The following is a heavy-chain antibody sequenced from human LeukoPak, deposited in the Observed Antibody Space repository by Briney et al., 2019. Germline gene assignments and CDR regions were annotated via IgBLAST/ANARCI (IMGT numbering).Heavy chain of an antibody. CDR2: INLKSGAR. V-gene: IGHV1-2*02. CDR1: GYTFTDFY. D-gene: IGHD1-26*01. CDR3: AKDSQLLQYVAYYYIGMDV. J-gene: IGHJ6*02. Sequence: ASETVSCTASGYTFTDFYVHWVRQAPGQGLEWMGWINLKSGARNYAQKFQGRVTMTRDTSISTAYMELTRLRSDDTALYYCAKDSQLLQYVAYYYIGMDVWGQGTTVTVAS.